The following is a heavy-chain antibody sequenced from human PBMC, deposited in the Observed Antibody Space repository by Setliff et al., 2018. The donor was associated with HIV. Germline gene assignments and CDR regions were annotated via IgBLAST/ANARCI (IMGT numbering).Heavy chain of an antibody. CDR1: GYTFTSYA. J-gene: IGHJ3*02. V-gene: IGHV1-3*01. CDR3: ARRGGDTGYSYGARDAFDI. Sequence: AASVKVSCKASGYTFTSYAMHWVRQAPGQRLEWMGWINAGNGNTKYSQKFQGRVTITRDTSASTAYMELSSLRSEDTAVYYCARRGGDTGYSYGARDAFDIWGQGTMVTVSS. D-gene: IGHD5-18*01. CDR2: INAGNGNT.